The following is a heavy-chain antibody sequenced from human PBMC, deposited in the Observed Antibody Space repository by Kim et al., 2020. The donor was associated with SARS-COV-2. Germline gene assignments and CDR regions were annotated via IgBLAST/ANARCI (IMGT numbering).Heavy chain of an antibody. Sequence: GGSLRLSCAASGFTFSSYGMHWVRQAPGKGLEWVAVISYDGSNKYYADSVKGRFTISRDNSKNTLYLQMNSLRAEDTAVYYCAKDADPDLLTTVTRLWANYYFDYWGQGTLVTVSS. D-gene: IGHD4-17*01. CDR2: ISYDGSNK. J-gene: IGHJ4*02. CDR3: AKDADPDLLTTVTRLWANYYFDY. CDR1: GFTFSSYG. V-gene: IGHV3-30*18.